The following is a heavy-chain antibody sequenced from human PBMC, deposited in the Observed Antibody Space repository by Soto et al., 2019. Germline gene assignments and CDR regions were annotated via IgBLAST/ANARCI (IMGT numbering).Heavy chain of an antibody. CDR3: ARAQYCGGGTCHFDY. J-gene: IGHJ4*01. CDR1: GYTFTSYG. CDR2: ISAYNGNT. Sequence: ASVKVSCKASGYTFTSYGISWVRQAPGQGLEWMGWISAYNGNTNYAQKLQGRVTMTTDTSTSAAYMELRSLRSDDTAVYYCARAQYCGGGTCHFDYWGQGTLVTVSS. D-gene: IGHD2-15*01. V-gene: IGHV1-18*01.